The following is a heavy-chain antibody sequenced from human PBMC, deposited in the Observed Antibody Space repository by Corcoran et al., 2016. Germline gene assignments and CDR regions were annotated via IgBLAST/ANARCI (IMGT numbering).Heavy chain of an antibody. CDR2: ISYDGSNK. CDR3: AKGREGGRRFNGMDV. CDR1: GFTFSSYG. D-gene: IGHD3-16*01. J-gene: IGHJ6*02. V-gene: IGHV3-30*18. Sequence: QVQLVESGGGVVQPGRSLRLSCAASGFTFSSYGMHWVRQAPGKGLEWVAVISYDGSNKYYADSVKGRFTISRANSKNTLYLQMNSLRAEDTAVYYCAKGREGGRRFNGMDVWGQGTTVTVSS.